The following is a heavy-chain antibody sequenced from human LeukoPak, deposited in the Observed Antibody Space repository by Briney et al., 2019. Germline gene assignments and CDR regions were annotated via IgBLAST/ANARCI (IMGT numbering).Heavy chain of an antibody. CDR2: INPNSGGT. J-gene: IGHJ5*01. Sequence: GASVKVSCKASGYTFTGYHMHWVRQAPGQGLEWMGWINPNSGGTNYAQKFQGRVTMTRDTSISTAYMELSRLRSDDTAVYYCARNRGQLGNWFDPWGQGTSVSVSS. D-gene: IGHD6-6*01. V-gene: IGHV1-2*02. CDR1: GYTFTGYH. CDR3: ARNRGQLGNWFDP.